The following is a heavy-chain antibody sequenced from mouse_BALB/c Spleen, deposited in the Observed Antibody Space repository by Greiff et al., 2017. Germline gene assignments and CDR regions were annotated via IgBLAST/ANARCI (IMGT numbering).Heavy chain of an antibody. D-gene: IGHD3-1*01. Sequence: EVKLVESGPSLVKPSQTLSLTCSVTGDSITSGYWNWIRKFPGNKLEYMGYISYSGSTYYNPSLKSRISITRDTSKNQYYLQLNAVTTEDTATYSCARGAARATFAYWGQGTLVTVSA. CDR1: GDSITSGY. CDR3: ARGAARATFAY. V-gene: IGHV3-8*02. CDR2: ISYSGST. J-gene: IGHJ3*01.